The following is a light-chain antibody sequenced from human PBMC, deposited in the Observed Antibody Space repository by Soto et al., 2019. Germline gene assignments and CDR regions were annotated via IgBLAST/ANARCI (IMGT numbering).Light chain of an antibody. CDR1: SSDVGSYNL. Sequence: QSVLTQPASVSGSPGQSITISCTGTSSDVGSYNLVSWYQQHPGKAPKLIISEGTKRPSGVSARFSGSKSGNTASLTISGLQTEDEADYYCCSYAFSSTLAFGGGTKVTVL. CDR3: CSYAFSSTLA. J-gene: IGLJ2*01. CDR2: EGT. V-gene: IGLV2-23*01.